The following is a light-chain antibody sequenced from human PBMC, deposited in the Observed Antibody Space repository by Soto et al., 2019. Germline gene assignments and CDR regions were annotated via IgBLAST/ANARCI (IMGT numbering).Light chain of an antibody. V-gene: IGKV1-39*01. CDR2: AAS. CDR3: QQSYSTPRT. Sequence: DIQMTQSPSSLSASVEDRVIITCRASQSISNHLNWYQQKPGKAPKLPIFAASSLQSGVPSRFSGSGSGTDFTLTISSLQPEDFATYYCQQSYSTPRTFGQGTKVDIK. CDR1: QSISNH. J-gene: IGKJ1*01.